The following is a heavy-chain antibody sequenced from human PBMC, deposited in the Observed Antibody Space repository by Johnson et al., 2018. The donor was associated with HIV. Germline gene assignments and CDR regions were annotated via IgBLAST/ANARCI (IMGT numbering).Heavy chain of an antibody. J-gene: IGHJ3*02. D-gene: IGHD3-22*01. CDR3: ARGFVRISMILVADAFDM. V-gene: IGHV3-11*05. CDR1: GFTFSDYY. CDR2: MSSSGST. Sequence: VLLVESGGGVVQPGRSLRLSCAASGFTFSDYYMSWIRQAPGKGLEWVSYMSSSGSTGYADAVKGRFTISRDNAKNSLYLQMTSLRAEDTALYFCARGFVRISMILVADAFDMWGQGTMVTVSS.